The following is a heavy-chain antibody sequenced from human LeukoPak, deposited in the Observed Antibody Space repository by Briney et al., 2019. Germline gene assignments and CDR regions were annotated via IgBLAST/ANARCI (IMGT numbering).Heavy chain of an antibody. CDR3: ARLQYAGAFDI. J-gene: IGHJ3*02. V-gene: IGHV4-34*01. Sequence: SETLSLTCAVYGGSFSGYYWSWIRQPPGKGLEWIGEINHSGSTNYNPSLKSRVTISVDTSKNQFSLKLSSVTAADTAVYYCARLQYAGAFDIWGQGTMVTVSS. CDR2: INHSGST. D-gene: IGHD2-2*01. CDR1: GGSFSGYY.